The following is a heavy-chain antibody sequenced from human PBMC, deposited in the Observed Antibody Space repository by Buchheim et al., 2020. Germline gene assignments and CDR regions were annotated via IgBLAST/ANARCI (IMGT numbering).Heavy chain of an antibody. J-gene: IGHJ4*02. CDR3: TRSETYYDDSSGYYYSDY. CDR2: IRSNAYGGTT. D-gene: IGHD3-22*01. CDR1: GFTFGDYA. Sequence: EVQLVESGGGLVQPGRSLRLSCTASGFTFGDYAMSWVRQAPGKGLEWVGFIRSNAYGGTTEYAASVKGRFTISRDDSKSIAYLQMNSLKTEDTAVYYCTRSETYYDDSSGYYYSDYWGQGTL. V-gene: IGHV3-49*04.